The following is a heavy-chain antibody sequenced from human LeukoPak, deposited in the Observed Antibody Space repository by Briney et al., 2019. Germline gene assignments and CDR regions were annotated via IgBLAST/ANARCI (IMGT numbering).Heavy chain of an antibody. CDR2: ISAYNGNT. Sequence: GASVKVSCKASGYTFTSYGISWVRQTPGQGLEWMGWISAYNGNTNYAQKLQGRVTMTTDTSTSTAYMELRSLRSDDTAVYYCARSKEVPYCSSTSCHNWFDPWGQGTLVTVSP. V-gene: IGHV1-18*01. CDR1: GYTFTSYG. J-gene: IGHJ5*02. D-gene: IGHD2-2*01. CDR3: ARSKEVPYCSSTSCHNWFDP.